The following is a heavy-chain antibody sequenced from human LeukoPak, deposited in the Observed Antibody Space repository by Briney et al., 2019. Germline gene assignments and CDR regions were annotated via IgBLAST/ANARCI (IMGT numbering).Heavy chain of an antibody. J-gene: IGHJ4*02. CDR2: IYSDGST. CDR3: AREEFDY. Sequence: GGSLRLSCAASGFTVSSNYMSWVRQAPGKGLEWVSVIYSDGSTYYADSVKGRFTISRDSSKNTLYLQMNSLRAEDTAVYYCAREEFDYWGQGTLVTVSS. V-gene: IGHV3-53*01. CDR1: GFTVSSNY.